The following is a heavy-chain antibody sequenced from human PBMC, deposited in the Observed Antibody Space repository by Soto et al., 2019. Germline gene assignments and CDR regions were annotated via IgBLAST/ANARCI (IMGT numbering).Heavy chain of an antibody. CDR1: GGSISSYY. Sequence: SETLSLTCTVSGGSISSYYWSWIRQPPGKGLEWIGYIYYSGSTNYNPSLKSRVTISVDTSKNQFSLKLSSVTAADTAVYYCARRADYYDSSGYLNWFDPWGQGTLVTVS. D-gene: IGHD3-22*01. CDR2: IYYSGST. CDR3: ARRADYYDSSGYLNWFDP. V-gene: IGHV4-59*08. J-gene: IGHJ5*02.